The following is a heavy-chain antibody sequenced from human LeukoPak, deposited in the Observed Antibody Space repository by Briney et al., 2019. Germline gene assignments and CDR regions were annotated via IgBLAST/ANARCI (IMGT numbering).Heavy chain of an antibody. CDR3: AKWGDYDVLTGYYVSDY. J-gene: IGHJ4*02. V-gene: IGHV3-23*01. CDR2: ITGGGSGI. CDR1: GFTFSNYA. Sequence: PGASLRLSCAASGFTFSNYAMSWVRQAPGKGLEWVSAITGGGSGIHYADSMKSRFTISRDNSKNTLYLQINSLRAEDTAVYYCAKWGDYDVLTGYYVSDYWGQGTLVTVSS. D-gene: IGHD3-9*01.